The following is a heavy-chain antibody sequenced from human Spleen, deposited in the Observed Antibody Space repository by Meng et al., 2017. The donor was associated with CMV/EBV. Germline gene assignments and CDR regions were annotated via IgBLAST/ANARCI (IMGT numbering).Heavy chain of an antibody. Sequence: ASVKVSCKASGYSFTDHYIHWVRQAPGQGLEWMGWINPNSGGTNYAQKFQGRVTMTRDTSISTAYMELSRLRSDDTAVYYCARIRDGYNYFDYWGQGTLVTVSS. J-gene: IGHJ4*02. V-gene: IGHV1-2*02. CDR1: GYSFTDHY. CDR3: ARIRDGYNYFDY. CDR2: INPNSGGT. D-gene: IGHD5-24*01.